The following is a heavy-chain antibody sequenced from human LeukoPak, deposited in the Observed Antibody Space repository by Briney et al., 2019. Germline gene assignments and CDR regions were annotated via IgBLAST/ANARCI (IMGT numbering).Heavy chain of an antibody. CDR1: GFTFSSYG. V-gene: IGHV3-30*02. CDR3: AKDNSPDCSSTSCVNYMDV. Sequence: GSLRLSCAASGFTFSSYGMHWARQAPGKGLEWVAVIWYGGSNKYYADSVKGRFTISRDNSKNTLYLQMNSLRAEDTAVHYCAKDNSPDCSSTSCVNYMDVWGKGTTVTVSS. J-gene: IGHJ6*03. D-gene: IGHD2-2*01. CDR2: IWYGGSNK.